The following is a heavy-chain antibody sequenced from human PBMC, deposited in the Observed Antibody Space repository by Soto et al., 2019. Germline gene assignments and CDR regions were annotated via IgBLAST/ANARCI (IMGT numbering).Heavy chain of an antibody. CDR1: GYTFTSYH. J-gene: IGHJ6*02. Sequence: QVQLVQSGAEVKKPGASERISCKASGYTFTSYHLHWVRQAPGQGLAWVGMISPGGGRTTYAPKFQRRVTMTSDTSTTPIFMELNSLRADDTAIYYCAREGVQGGLDVWGQGTTVTVSS. V-gene: IGHV1-46*01. CDR2: ISPGGGRT. D-gene: IGHD2-8*01. CDR3: AREGVQGGLDV.